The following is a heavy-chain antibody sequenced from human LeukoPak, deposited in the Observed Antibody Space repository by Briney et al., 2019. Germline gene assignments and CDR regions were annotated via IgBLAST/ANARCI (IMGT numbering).Heavy chain of an antibody. V-gene: IGHV4-34*01. CDR3: ARGKQLVRLPGYYYGMDV. CDR2: INHSGST. Sequence: SETLSLTCAVYGGSFSGYYWSWIRQPPGQGLKWIGEINHSGSTNYNPSLNSRVTISVDTSKNQFSLKLSSVTAADTAVYYCARGKQLVRLPGYYYGMDVWGQGTTVTVSS. J-gene: IGHJ6*02. D-gene: IGHD6-13*01. CDR1: GGSFSGYY.